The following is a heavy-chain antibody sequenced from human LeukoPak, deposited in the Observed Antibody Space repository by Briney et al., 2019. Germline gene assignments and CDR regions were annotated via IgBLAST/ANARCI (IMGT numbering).Heavy chain of an antibody. CDR3: ARDKIAAAARFDY. Sequence: PGGSLRLSCAASGFTFSSYAMSWVRQAPGKGLEWVSSISSSSSYIYYADSVKGRFTISRDNAKNSLYLQMNSLRAEDTAVYYCARDKIAAAARFDYWGQGTLVTVSS. J-gene: IGHJ4*02. CDR2: ISSSSSYI. D-gene: IGHD6-13*01. V-gene: IGHV3-21*01. CDR1: GFTFSSYA.